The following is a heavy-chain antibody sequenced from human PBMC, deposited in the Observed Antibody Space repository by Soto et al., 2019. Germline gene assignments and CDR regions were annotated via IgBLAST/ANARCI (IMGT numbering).Heavy chain of an antibody. Sequence: SETLSLTCTVSSDSIISYYWIWILQSPGKGLEWIGYTDYSGNTNYNPSLKSRVTISGDTSKNQFSLRLSSVTAADTAVYYWARAGGDPIYYPDYWGPGTRVTVSS. D-gene: IGHD2-21*02. V-gene: IGHV4-59*08. CDR3: ARAGGDPIYYPDY. J-gene: IGHJ4*02. CDR1: SDSIISYY. CDR2: TDYSGNT.